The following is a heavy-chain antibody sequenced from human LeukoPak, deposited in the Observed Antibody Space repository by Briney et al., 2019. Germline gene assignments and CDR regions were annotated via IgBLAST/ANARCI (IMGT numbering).Heavy chain of an antibody. CDR1: GFTFSNYA. Sequence: GGSLRLSCAASGFTFSNYAMSWVRQAPGKGLEWVSATIGSGYNTYYADSVKGRFAISRDSSKNTLYLQMNSLRAEDTAVYYCARSRSSSFKGYFDYWGQGTLVTVSS. CDR3: ARSRSSSFKGYFDY. CDR2: TIGSGYNT. D-gene: IGHD6-13*01. V-gene: IGHV3-23*01. J-gene: IGHJ4*02.